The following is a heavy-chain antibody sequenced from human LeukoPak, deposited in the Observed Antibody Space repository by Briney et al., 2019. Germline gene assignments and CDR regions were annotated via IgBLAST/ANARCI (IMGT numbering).Heavy chain of an antibody. CDR2: INPNSGGT. CDR3: ARVTFDYGSGSYYPQDR. Sequence: ASVKVSCKASGYTFTGYYMHWVRQAPGQGLEWMGWINPNSGGTNYAQKFQGRVTMTRDTSISTAYMELSRLRSDDTAVYYCARVTFDYGSGSYYPQDRWGQGTLVTVSS. CDR1: GYTFTGYY. D-gene: IGHD3-10*01. V-gene: IGHV1-2*02. J-gene: IGHJ4*02.